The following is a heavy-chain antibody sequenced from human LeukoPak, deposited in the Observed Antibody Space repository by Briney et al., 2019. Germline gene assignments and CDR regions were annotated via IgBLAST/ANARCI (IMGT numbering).Heavy chain of an antibody. Sequence: GGSLRLSCAASGCTFSSYAMSWVRQAPGKGLEWVSAISGSGGSTYYADSVKGRFTISRDNSKNTLYLQMNSLRAEDTAVYYCAKRLTHSSSWYYFDYWGQGTLVTVSS. CDR2: ISGSGGST. J-gene: IGHJ4*02. CDR1: GCTFSSYA. CDR3: AKRLTHSSSWYYFDY. V-gene: IGHV3-23*01. D-gene: IGHD6-13*01.